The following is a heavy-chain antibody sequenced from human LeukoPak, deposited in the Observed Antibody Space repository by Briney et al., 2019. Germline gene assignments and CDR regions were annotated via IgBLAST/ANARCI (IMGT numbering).Heavy chain of an antibody. V-gene: IGHV1-8*01. CDR1: GYTFTSYD. D-gene: IGHD1-1*01. CDR3: ATRYPYYYYYGMDV. Sequence: ASVKVSCKASGYTFTSYDMNWVRQATGQGLEWMGWMNPNSGNTGYAQKFQGRVTMTRNTSISTAYMELSSLRSEDTAVYYCATRYPYYYYYGMDVWGQGTTVTVSS. CDR2: MNPNSGNT. J-gene: IGHJ6*02.